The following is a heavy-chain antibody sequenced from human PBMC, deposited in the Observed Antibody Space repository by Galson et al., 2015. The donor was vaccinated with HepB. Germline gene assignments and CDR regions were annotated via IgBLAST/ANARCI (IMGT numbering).Heavy chain of an antibody. Sequence: SLRLSCAASGFIFSTYWMNWVRQAPGNGLEWVANIKQDGGEKYYVDSVKGRFSISRDNAKNLLYLQMDILRPEDTAVFYCARFPHDVWTGYYPNWYFDLWGRGTLVTVSS. J-gene: IGHJ2*01. V-gene: IGHV3-7*01. CDR3: ARFPHDVWTGYYPNWYFDL. CDR2: IKQDGGEK. CDR1: GFIFSTYW. D-gene: IGHD3/OR15-3a*01.